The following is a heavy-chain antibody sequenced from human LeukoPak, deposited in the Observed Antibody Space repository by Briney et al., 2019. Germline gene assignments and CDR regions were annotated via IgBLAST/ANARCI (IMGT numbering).Heavy chain of an antibody. Sequence: GGSLRLSCAASGFTFSSYSMTWVRQAPGKGLEWVSSIGSSGSYIFYADSVQGRFTISRDNAKNSLYLQMNSLRAEDTAVYYCARPQYFYYYDMDVWGQGTTVTVSS. J-gene: IGHJ6*02. V-gene: IGHV3-21*01. CDR1: GFTFSSYS. CDR3: ARPQYFYYYDMDV. CDR2: IGSSGSYI.